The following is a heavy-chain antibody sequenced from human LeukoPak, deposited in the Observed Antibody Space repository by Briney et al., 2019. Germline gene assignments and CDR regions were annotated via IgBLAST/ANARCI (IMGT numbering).Heavy chain of an antibody. V-gene: IGHV3-23*01. Sequence: PGGSLRLSCAASGFTFSSYAMSWVRQAPGKGLEWVSAMSGSGGSTYYADSVKGRFTISRDNSKNTLYLQMNSLRAEDTAVYYCASRYYDILTGYYGPLDYWGQGTLVTVSS. CDR1: GFTFSSYA. CDR3: ASRYYDILTGYYGPLDY. D-gene: IGHD3-9*01. CDR2: MSGSGGST. J-gene: IGHJ4*02.